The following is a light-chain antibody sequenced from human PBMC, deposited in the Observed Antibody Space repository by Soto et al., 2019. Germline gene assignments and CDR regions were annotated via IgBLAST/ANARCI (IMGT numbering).Light chain of an antibody. Sequence: QSALTQPASVSGSPGQSITISCTGTSSDVGGYNYVSWYQQHPGKAPKLMIYDVSNRPSGVSNRFSGSKSGNTASPTISGLQAEDEADYYCSSYTSSSIPYVFGTGTKLTVL. CDR3: SSYTSSSIPYV. V-gene: IGLV2-14*01. CDR2: DVS. CDR1: SSDVGGYNY. J-gene: IGLJ1*01.